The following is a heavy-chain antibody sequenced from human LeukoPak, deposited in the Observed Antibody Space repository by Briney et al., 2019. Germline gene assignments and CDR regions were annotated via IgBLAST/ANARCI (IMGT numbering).Heavy chain of an antibody. D-gene: IGHD6-13*01. V-gene: IGHV3-23*01. CDR2: ISGSGRST. CDR1: GFTFSSDA. CDR3: AKEKIAAVRYFDY. Sequence: GGSLRLSCAASGFTFSSDAMSWVRQAPGKGLEWVSAISGSGRSTYYADSVKGRFTISRENSKNTLYLQMNSLRAGDTAVYYCAKEKIAAVRYFDYWGQGTLVTVSS. J-gene: IGHJ4*02.